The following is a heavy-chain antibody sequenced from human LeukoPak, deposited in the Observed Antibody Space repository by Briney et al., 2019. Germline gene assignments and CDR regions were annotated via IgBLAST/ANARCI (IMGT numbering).Heavy chain of an antibody. CDR1: GYTFTTNG. Sequence: ASVKVSCRASGYTFTTNGISWVRQAPGQGPEWMAWISPRNGDTKYAQELQGRLTVTTGTSTSTAYMELRSLRSDDTAVYYCARLRGGIYSSRDAFDIWGQGTMVTVSS. V-gene: IGHV1-18*04. J-gene: IGHJ3*02. CDR3: ARLRGGIYSSRDAFDI. CDR2: ISPRNGDT. D-gene: IGHD6-19*01.